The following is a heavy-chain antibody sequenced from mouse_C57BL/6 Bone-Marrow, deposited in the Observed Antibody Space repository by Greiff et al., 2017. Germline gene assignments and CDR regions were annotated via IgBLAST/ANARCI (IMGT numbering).Heavy chain of an antibody. Sequence: VQLQQSGAELVRPGASVKLSCTASGYNIKDDYMHWVKQRPEQGLEWIGWIDPENGDTEYASKFQGKATITADTSSNTAYLQLSSLTSEDTAVYYCTPTVEAKGGYWGQGTTLTVSS. V-gene: IGHV14-4*01. J-gene: IGHJ2*01. CDR1: GYNIKDDY. CDR3: TPTVEAKGGY. D-gene: IGHD1-1*01. CDR2: IDPENGDT.